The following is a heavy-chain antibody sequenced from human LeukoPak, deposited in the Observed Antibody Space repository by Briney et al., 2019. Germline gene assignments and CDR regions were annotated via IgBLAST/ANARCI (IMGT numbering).Heavy chain of an antibody. J-gene: IGHJ4*02. D-gene: IGHD5-18*01. V-gene: IGHV4-34*01. Sequence: SETLSLTCAVYGGSFSGYYWSWIRQPPGKGLEWIGEINHSGSTNYNPSLKSRVTISVDTSKNQFSLKLSSVTAADTAVYYCARARPGGYGRIDYWGQGTLVTVSS. CDR2: INHSGST. CDR1: GGSFSGYY. CDR3: ARARPGGYGRIDY.